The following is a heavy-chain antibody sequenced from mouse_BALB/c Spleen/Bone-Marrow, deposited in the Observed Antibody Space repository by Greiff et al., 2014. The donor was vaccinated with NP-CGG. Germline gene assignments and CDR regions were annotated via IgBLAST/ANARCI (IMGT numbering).Heavy chain of an antibody. J-gene: IGHJ1*01. CDR2: ISYSGST. V-gene: IGHV3-2*02. CDR1: GYSITSDYA. Sequence: VQLQQSGPGLVKPSQSLSLTCTVTGYSITSDYAWNWIRQFPGNKLEWMGYISYSGSTSYNPSLKSRISITRDTSKNQFFPQLNSVTTEDTATYYCARDDYGVWGAGTTVTVSS. CDR3: ARDDYGV. D-gene: IGHD2-4*01.